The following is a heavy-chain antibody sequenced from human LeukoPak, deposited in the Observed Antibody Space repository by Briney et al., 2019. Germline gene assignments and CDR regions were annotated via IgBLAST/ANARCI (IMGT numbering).Heavy chain of an antibody. V-gene: IGHV3-23*01. CDR2: ISGSGGST. D-gene: IGHD2-15*01. CDR3: AKAVVVVAATFFDY. CDR1: GFTFSSYA. J-gene: IGHJ4*02. Sequence: GGSLRLSCAASGFTFSSYAMSWVRQAPGKGLEWVSAISGSGGSTYYADSVKGRFAISRDNSRNTLYLQMNSLRAEDTAVYYCAKAVVVVAATFFDYWGQGTLVTVSS.